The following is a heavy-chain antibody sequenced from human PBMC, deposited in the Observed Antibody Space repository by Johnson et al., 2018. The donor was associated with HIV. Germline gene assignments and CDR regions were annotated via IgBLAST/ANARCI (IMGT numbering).Heavy chain of an antibody. Sequence: VLLVESGGGLVQPGGSLRLSCAASGFTVSSNYMSWVRQAPGKGLEWVSVIYSGGSTYYADSVRGLFTISRDNSNNTMFLQMNSLRAEDTAVYYCAKDLGDFWSGYYFDIWGQGTMVTVSS. J-gene: IGHJ3*02. CDR1: GFTVSSNY. D-gene: IGHD3-3*01. CDR2: IYSGGST. CDR3: AKDLGDFWSGYYFDI. V-gene: IGHV3-66*02.